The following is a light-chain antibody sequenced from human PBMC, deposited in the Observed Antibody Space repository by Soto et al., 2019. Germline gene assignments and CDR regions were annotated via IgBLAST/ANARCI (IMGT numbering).Light chain of an antibody. CDR3: QVWDIDIAV. V-gene: IGLV3-1*01. CDR2: QDD. J-gene: IGLJ1*01. Sequence: SYELTQAPSLSVSPGQTARITCSGHELGRKYTCWYQQKPGQSPLMVMYQDDKRPSGIPARFIGSSSGNTATLTITGTQPVDEAEYFCQVWDIDIAVFGSGTKLTVL. CDR1: ELGRKY.